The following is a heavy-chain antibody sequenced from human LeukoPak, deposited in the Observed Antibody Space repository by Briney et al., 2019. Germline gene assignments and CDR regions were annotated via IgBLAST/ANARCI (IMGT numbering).Heavy chain of an antibody. D-gene: IGHD2-21*02. CDR1: GYTFTGYY. CDR2: INPNSGGT. J-gene: IGHJ5*02. CDR3: ARAVGYEGLLFGWFDP. Sequence: ASVKVSCKASGYTFTGYYMHWVRQAPGQGLEWMGWINPNSGGTNYAQKFQGRVTMTRDTSISTAYMELSRLRSDDTAVYYCARAVGYEGLLFGWFDPWGQGTLVTVSS. V-gene: IGHV1-2*02.